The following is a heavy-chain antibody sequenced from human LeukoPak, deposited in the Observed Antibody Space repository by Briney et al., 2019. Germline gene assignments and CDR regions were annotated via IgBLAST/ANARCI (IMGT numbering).Heavy chain of an antibody. V-gene: IGHV4-30-4*01. CDR1: GGSISSGDYY. CDR2: IYYSGST. CDR3: AREVIEDWFDP. D-gene: IGHD2/OR15-2a*01. Sequence: PSETLSLTCTVSGGSISSGDYYWSWIRQPPGKGLEWIGYIYYSGSTYYNPSLKSRVTMSVDTSKNQFSLKLSSVTAADTAVYYCAREVIEDWFDPWGQGTLVTVSS. J-gene: IGHJ5*02.